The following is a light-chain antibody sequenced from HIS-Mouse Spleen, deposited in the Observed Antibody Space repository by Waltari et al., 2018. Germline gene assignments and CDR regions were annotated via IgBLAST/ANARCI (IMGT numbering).Light chain of an antibody. CDR3: CSYAGSSTWV. J-gene: IGLJ3*02. V-gene: IGLV2-23*01. CDR1: SSDVGSYNL. CDR2: EGS. Sequence: QSALTQPASVSGSPGKSITISCTGNSSDVGSYNLVSWYQQHPGKAPKLMIYEGSKRPSVVSNRFSGSKSGNTASLTISGLQAEDEADYYCCSYAGSSTWVFGGGTKLTVL.